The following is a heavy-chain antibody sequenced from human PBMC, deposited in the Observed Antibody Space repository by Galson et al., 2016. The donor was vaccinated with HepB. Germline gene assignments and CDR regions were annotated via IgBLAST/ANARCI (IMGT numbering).Heavy chain of an antibody. Sequence: SLRLSCAVSGFTFSNYAIIWVRQAPGKGLEWVSGISGRGDRTYYADSVKGRFTISRDNSKDTLYLQMNSLRVEDTATYYCARGWGEPPTSTWFDPWGQGALVTVST. D-gene: IGHD1-14*01. J-gene: IGHJ5*02. CDR2: ISGRGDRT. V-gene: IGHV3-23*01. CDR3: ARGWGEPPTSTWFDP. CDR1: GFTFSNYA.